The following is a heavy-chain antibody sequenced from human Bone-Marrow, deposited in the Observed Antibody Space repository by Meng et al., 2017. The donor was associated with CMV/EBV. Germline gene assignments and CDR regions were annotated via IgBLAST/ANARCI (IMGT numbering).Heavy chain of an antibody. V-gene: IGHV1-8*01. CDR1: GYTFNNFD. J-gene: IGHJ5*02. CDR3: ARDLSGTYVGGWFDP. D-gene: IGHD1-26*01. Sequence: ASVKVSCKASGYTFNNFDINWVRQATGQGLEWMGWMNPNSGNTGYAPKFQGRVTITRNTSISTAYMELSSLKSEDTAVYYCARDLSGTYVGGWFDPWGQGTLVTGSS. CDR2: MNPNSGNT.